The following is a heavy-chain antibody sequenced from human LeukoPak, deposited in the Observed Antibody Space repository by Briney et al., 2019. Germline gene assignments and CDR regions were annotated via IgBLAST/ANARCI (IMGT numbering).Heavy chain of an antibody. Sequence: SETLSLSCTVSAGSISGHSWNWIRQPPGKGLEWIGDIYYSGSTRYNPSLESRVTISLDTSKNQFSLSLTSVTAADTAVYYCAREPRWYYYDSASYYFDYWGQGTLVTVSS. D-gene: IGHD3-22*01. CDR1: AGSISGHS. CDR3: AREPRWYYYDSASYYFDY. J-gene: IGHJ4*02. V-gene: IGHV4-59*11. CDR2: IYYSGST.